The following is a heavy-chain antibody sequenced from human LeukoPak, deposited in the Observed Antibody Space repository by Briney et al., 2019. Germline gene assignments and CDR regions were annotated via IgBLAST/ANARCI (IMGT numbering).Heavy chain of an antibody. V-gene: IGHV1-24*01. Sequence: ASVKVSCKVSGYTLTELSMHWVRQAPGKGLEWMGGFDPEDGETIYAQKFQGRVTMTKDTSTDTAYMELSSLRSEDTAVYYCATGIGGSMVYFDYWGQGTLVTVSS. J-gene: IGHJ4*02. D-gene: IGHD5-12*01. CDR1: GYTLTELS. CDR3: ATGIGGSMVYFDY. CDR2: FDPEDGET.